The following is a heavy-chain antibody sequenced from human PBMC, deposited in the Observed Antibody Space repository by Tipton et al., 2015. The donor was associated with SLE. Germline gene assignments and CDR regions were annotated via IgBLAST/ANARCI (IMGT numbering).Heavy chain of an antibody. V-gene: IGHV4-39*01. CDR3: ARLYTGSYPRWMDV. D-gene: IGHD1-26*01. CDR2: IYYNGNT. J-gene: IGHJ6*02. CDR1: GGSISSRSYY. Sequence: LRLSCTVSGGSISSRSYYWGWIRQPPEKGLQWIGSIYYNGNTYSNLSLKSRVTISVDTSKNQLSLRLSSVTAADTAVYYCARLYTGSYPRWMDVWGQGTTVTVSS.